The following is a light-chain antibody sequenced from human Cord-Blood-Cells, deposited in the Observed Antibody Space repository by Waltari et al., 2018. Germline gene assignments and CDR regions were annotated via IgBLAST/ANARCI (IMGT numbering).Light chain of an antibody. Sequence: DIQMTQSPSSLSPSVRHRLTITCRASQRISSYLNWYQQKPGKAPKLLIYAASSLQSGVPSRCSGSGSGTDFTLTISSLQPEDFATYYCQQSYSTPPTFGQGTKVEIK. CDR1: QRISSY. J-gene: IGKJ1*01. V-gene: IGKV1-39*01. CDR3: QQSYSTPPT. CDR2: AAS.